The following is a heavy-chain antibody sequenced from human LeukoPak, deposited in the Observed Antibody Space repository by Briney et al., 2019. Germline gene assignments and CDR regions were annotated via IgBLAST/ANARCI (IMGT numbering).Heavy chain of an antibody. CDR2: ISSSSSYT. CDR3: ARDYSNYGFDY. J-gene: IGHJ4*02. Sequence: GGSLRLSCAASGFAFSDYYMSWIRQAPGKGLEWVSYISSSSSYTNYADSVKGRFTISRDNSKNTLYLQMNSLRAEDTAVYYCARDYSNYGFDYWGQGTLVTVSS. CDR1: GFAFSDYY. V-gene: IGHV3-11*06. D-gene: IGHD4-11*01.